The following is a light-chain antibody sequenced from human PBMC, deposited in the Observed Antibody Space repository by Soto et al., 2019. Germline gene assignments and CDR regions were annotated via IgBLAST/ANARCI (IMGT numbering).Light chain of an antibody. J-gene: IGLJ1*01. Sequence: QSVLTQPASVSGSPGQSITTSCTGTSSDVGGYNYVSWYQQHPGKAPKLMIYEVSNRPSGVSNRFSGSKSGNTASLTISGLQAEHEADYYCSSYTSSRTYVFGNGTKVT. V-gene: IGLV2-14*01. CDR2: EVS. CDR3: SSYTSSRTYV. CDR1: SSDVGGYNY.